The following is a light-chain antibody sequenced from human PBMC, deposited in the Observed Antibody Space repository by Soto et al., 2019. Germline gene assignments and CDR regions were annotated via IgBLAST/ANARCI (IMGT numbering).Light chain of an antibody. CDR3: SSYTTRTTLYV. CDR2: EVS. Sequence: QSVLTQPASVSGSPGQSITISCTGTSSDVGSYNYVSWYQLHPGKAPKLMIYEVSNRPSGVSNRFSGSKSGDTASLTISGLQAEDEADYYCSSYTTRTTLYVFGTGTKVNRP. CDR1: SSDVGSYNY. V-gene: IGLV2-14*01. J-gene: IGLJ1*01.